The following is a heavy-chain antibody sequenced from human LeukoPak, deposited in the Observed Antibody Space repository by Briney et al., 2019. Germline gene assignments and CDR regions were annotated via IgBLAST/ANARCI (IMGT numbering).Heavy chain of an antibody. CDR1: GSIFTNYF. CDR2: IKHDGSEK. Sequence: GGSLRLSCAASGSIFTNYFMSWVRQAPGKGLEWVASIKHDGSEKYYVDSVRGRFTISRDNTMNSLYLQMSSLRAEDTAVYYCATDRGWRTSGYYLYYFEYWGQGTLVTYSS. D-gene: IGHD3-3*01. V-gene: IGHV3-7*01. J-gene: IGHJ4*02. CDR3: ATDRGWRTSGYYLYYFEY.